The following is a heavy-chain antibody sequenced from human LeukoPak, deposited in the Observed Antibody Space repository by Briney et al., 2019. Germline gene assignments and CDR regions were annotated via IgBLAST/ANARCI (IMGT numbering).Heavy chain of an antibody. Sequence: SETLSLTCTVSGGSISSYYWSWIRQPPGQGLEWIGYIYYSGSTTYNPSLKSRVTISVDTSKNQFSLKLSSVTAADTAVYYCAGNYYDSSGYYLWGQGTLVTVSS. D-gene: IGHD3-22*01. V-gene: IGHV4-59*08. J-gene: IGHJ5*02. CDR2: IYYSGST. CDR3: AGNYYDSSGYYL. CDR1: GGSISSYY.